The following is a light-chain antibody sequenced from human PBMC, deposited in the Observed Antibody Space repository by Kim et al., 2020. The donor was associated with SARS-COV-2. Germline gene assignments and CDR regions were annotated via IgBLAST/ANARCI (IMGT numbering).Light chain of an antibody. CDR3: HQYNNWSPWT. CDR1: QGVNSN. V-gene: IGKV3-15*01. J-gene: IGKJ1*01. CDR2: CAS. Sequence: CPGERAAPPSWASQGVNSNVSGCQQKPREAPRLLIYCASTRAAGGLARLSGSVSGREFTLTITSLQSEDFAVYHCHQYNNWSPWTFGQGTKVDIK.